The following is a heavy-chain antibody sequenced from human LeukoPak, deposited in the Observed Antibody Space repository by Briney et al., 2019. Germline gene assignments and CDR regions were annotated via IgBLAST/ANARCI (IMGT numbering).Heavy chain of an antibody. D-gene: IGHD2-2*01. V-gene: IGHV4-34*01. Sequence: SETLSLTCAVYGGSFSGDYWSWIRQPPGKGLEWIGEINLSGSTKYNPSLKSRVTISGDTSKNQFSLRLSSVTAADTAVYYCARYCSSTSCYWFDPWGQGTLLTVSS. J-gene: IGHJ5*02. CDR2: INLSGST. CDR1: GGSFSGDY. CDR3: ARYCSSTSCYWFDP.